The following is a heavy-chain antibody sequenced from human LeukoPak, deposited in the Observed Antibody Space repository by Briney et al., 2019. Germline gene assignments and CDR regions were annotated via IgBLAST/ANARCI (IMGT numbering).Heavy chain of an antibody. D-gene: IGHD3-10*01. CDR2: INHSGST. CDR3: ASLHGGSSGRRFDY. J-gene: IGHJ4*02. V-gene: IGHV4-34*01. CDR1: GGSFSGYY. Sequence: KASETLCLTCAVYGGSFSGYYWSWIRQPPGKGLEWIGEINHSGSTNYNPSLKSRVTISVDTSKNQFSLKLSSVTAADTAVYYCASLHGGSSGRRFDYWGQGTLVTVSS.